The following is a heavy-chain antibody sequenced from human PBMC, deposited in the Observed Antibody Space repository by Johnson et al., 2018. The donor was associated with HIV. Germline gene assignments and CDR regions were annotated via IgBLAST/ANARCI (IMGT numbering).Heavy chain of an antibody. CDR2: ISSSGSTI. D-gene: IGHD3-22*01. CDR3: ARSYYYDSSGFRPGAFDI. CDR1: GFTFDDYD. V-gene: IGHV3-11*04. J-gene: IGHJ3*02. Sequence: QVQLVESGGGVVRPGGSLRLSCAGSGFTFDDYDLSWVRQAPGKGLEWVSYISSSGSTIYYADSVKGRFTISRDNAKNSLYLQMNSLRAEDTAVYYCARSYYYDSSGFRPGAFDIWGRGTMVTVSS.